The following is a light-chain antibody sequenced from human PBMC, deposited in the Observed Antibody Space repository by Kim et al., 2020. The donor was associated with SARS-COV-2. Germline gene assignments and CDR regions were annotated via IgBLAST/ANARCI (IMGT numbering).Light chain of an antibody. CDR3: QQRSNWLT. V-gene: IGKV3-11*01. CDR1: QSVGSY. Sequence: CLSPGERAPLSCRASQSVGSYLAWYQQKPGQAPRLLIYDASNRATGIPPRFSGSGSGTDFTLTISSLEPEDFAVYYCQQRSNWLTFGGGTKVDIK. CDR2: DAS. J-gene: IGKJ4*01.